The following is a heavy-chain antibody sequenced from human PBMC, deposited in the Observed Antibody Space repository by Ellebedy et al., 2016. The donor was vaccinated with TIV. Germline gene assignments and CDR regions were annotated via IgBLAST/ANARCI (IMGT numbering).Heavy chain of an antibody. CDR1: GFSFRNYW. D-gene: IGHD4-17*01. CDR2: IYQDGSEK. Sequence: GESLKISCVASGFSFRNYWMGWVRQAPGKGLEWVANIYQDGSEKYYVDSVEGRFTISRDNAKNSPYLEMKSLRAEDTAVYYCARRGSYGDYAVQVNNWFDSWGQGTPVTVSP. CDR3: ARRGSYGDYAVQVNNWFDS. J-gene: IGHJ5*01. V-gene: IGHV3-7*01.